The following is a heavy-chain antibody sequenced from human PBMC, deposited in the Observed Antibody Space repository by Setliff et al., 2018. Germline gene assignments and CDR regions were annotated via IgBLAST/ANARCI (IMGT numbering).Heavy chain of an antibody. J-gene: IGHJ6*03. Sequence: SVKVSCKASGGTFSSYGISWVRQAPGQGLEWMGGTIPMFGTTSYARQFQGRVTIITDESTSTAYMQLSSLGSEDTAVYYCVREGVDSRSSTDYRCYMDVWGKGTTVTVSS. CDR1: GGTFSSYG. D-gene: IGHD3-22*01. V-gene: IGHV1-69*05. CDR2: TIPMFGTT. CDR3: VREGVDSRSSTDYRCYMDV.